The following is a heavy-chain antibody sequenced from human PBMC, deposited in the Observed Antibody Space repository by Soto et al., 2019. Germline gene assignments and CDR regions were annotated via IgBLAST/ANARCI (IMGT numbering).Heavy chain of an antibody. J-gene: IGHJ3*01. D-gene: IGHD1-1*01. Sequence: DVQLVESGGGLIQPGESLRLSCAACGFTISGKKYVAWVRQAPGKGLEWVSALYDLDGSFYAASVKGRFTTSSDSSKTTVYLQMNDLRPADTAVYYCATWHEREHAYDVWGQGTTVTVSS. CDR1: GFTISGKKY. CDR2: LYDLDGS. CDR3: ATWHEREHAYDV. V-gene: IGHV3-53*01.